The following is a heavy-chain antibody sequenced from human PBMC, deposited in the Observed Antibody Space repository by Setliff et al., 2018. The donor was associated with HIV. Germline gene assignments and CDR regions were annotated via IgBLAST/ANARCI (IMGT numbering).Heavy chain of an antibody. D-gene: IGHD4-17*01. J-gene: IGHJ6*03. CDR3: ARVGTVTPPYYYYYMDV. Sequence: GGSLRLSCVASGFTFSDYFMTWIRQSPGKGLEWVAVIWSDGSSKYYADSVKGRFTIFRDNSKNTLYLQMNSLRAEDTAVYYCARVGTVTPPYYYYYMDVWGKGTTVTVSS. V-gene: IGHV3-33*08. CDR2: IWSDGSSK. CDR1: GFTFSDYF.